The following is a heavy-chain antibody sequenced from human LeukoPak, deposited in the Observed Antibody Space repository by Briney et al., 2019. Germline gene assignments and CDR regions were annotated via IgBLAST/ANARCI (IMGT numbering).Heavy chain of an antibody. CDR3: ARDGLLWFGDYYFYYMDV. D-gene: IGHD3-10*01. J-gene: IGHJ6*03. V-gene: IGHV3-7*01. Sequence: GGSLRLSCAASGFTFSSYWMHWVRQAPGKGLEWVANIKQDGSEKYYVDSVRGRFTISRDNAKNSLHLQMNSLRAEDTAVYYCARDGLLWFGDYYFYYMDVWGKGTTVTISS. CDR2: IKQDGSEK. CDR1: GFTFSSYW.